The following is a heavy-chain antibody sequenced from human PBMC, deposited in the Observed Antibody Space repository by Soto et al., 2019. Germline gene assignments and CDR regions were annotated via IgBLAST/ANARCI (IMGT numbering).Heavy chain of an antibody. CDR3: ANGYSSSWYYYYGMDV. Sequence: SVTLSLTCTVSGGSISSSSYYWGWIRQPPGKGLEWIGSIYYSGSTYYNPSLKSRVTISVDTSKNQFSLKLSSVTAADTAVYYCANGYSSSWYYYYGMDVWGQGTTVTVSS. CDR2: IYYSGST. J-gene: IGHJ6*02. CDR1: GGSISSSSYY. V-gene: IGHV4-39*01. D-gene: IGHD6-13*01.